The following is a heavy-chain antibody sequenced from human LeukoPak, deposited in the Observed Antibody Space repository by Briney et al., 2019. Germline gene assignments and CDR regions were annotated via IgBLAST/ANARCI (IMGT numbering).Heavy chain of an antibody. J-gene: IGHJ6*03. V-gene: IGHV4-38-2*02. CDR1: DFYIINIYY. Sequence: PSETLSLTCTVSDFYIINIYYWGWIRQPPGKGLEWIGSIYHSGSIYYNPSLRSRVTISVDTSKNQFSLRLSSVTAADTAVYYCARHVWGSISYMDVWGKGTTVTVSS. CDR3: ARHVWGSISYMDV. D-gene: IGHD6-6*01. CDR2: IYHSGSI.